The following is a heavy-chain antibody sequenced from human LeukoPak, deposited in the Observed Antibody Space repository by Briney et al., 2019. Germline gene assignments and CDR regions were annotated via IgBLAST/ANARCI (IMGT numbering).Heavy chain of an antibody. D-gene: IGHD5-24*01. V-gene: IGHV5-51*01. Sequence: GESLKISCKASGYNFPAYWIAWVRQMPGKGLEWMGIIYPGDSDTKYNPSFQGQVTISADKSISTAYLQWSSLKASDTAMYYCARRGRDGYNLDYWGQGTLVTVSS. CDR3: ARRGRDGYNLDY. CDR1: GYNFPAYW. CDR2: IYPGDSDT. J-gene: IGHJ4*02.